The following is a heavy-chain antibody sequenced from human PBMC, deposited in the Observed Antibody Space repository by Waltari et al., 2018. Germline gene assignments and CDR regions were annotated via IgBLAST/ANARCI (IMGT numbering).Heavy chain of an antibody. Sequence: QVQLQESGPGLVKPSETLSLTCTVSGGSISSYYWSWIRQPPGKGLEWIGYIDTSGSTNYNPSLKSRVTISVDTSKNQFSLKLSSVTAADTAVYYCARVAGYDFWSGYFPDWGQGTLVTVSS. CDR1: GGSISSYY. J-gene: IGHJ4*02. V-gene: IGHV4-4*09. CDR3: ARVAGYDFWSGYFPD. D-gene: IGHD3-3*01. CDR2: IDTSGST.